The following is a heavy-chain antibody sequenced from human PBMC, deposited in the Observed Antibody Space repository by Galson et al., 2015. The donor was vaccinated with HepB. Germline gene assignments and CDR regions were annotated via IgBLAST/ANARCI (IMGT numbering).Heavy chain of an antibody. CDR3: AKDPPNEYSAS. CDR2: ISSSSVDT. J-gene: IGHJ5*02. D-gene: IGHD2-15*01. CDR1: GLTFSRYS. V-gene: IGHV3-23*01. Sequence: SLRLSCAASGLTFSRYSMSWVRQTPGKGLEWVSAISSSSVDTYYADSVKGRFTITRDNSKNTLYLQMNSLRAEDMAVYFCAKDPPNEYSASWGQGTLVTVSS.